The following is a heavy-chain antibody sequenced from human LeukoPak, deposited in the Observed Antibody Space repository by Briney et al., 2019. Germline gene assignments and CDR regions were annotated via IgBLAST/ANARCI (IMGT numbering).Heavy chain of an antibody. V-gene: IGHV3-30*02. J-gene: IGHJ4*02. Sequence: GGSLRLSCAASGFTFSSYGMHWVRQAPGKGLEWVAFIRYDGSNKYYADSVKGRFTISRDNSKNTLYLQMNSLRAEDTAVYYCAKCESRIVVVITTIDYWGQGTLVTVSS. CDR3: AKCESRIVVVITTIDY. D-gene: IGHD3-22*01. CDR1: GFTFSSYG. CDR2: IRYDGSNK.